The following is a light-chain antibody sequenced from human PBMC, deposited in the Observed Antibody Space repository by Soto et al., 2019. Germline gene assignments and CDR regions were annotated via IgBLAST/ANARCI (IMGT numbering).Light chain of an antibody. CDR1: QSISSW. Sequence: DIQMTQSPSSLSESVVDRVTITCRASQSISSWLAWYQQKPGKAPNFLIYAASTLQSGVPSRFSGSGSGTEFTLTISSLQPEDFATYYCQQLNSYPYTFGQGTK. V-gene: IGKV1-9*01. CDR3: QQLNSYPYT. CDR2: AAS. J-gene: IGKJ2*01.